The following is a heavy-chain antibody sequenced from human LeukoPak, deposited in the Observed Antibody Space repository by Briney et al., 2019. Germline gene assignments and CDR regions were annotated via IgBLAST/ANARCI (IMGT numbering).Heavy chain of an antibody. V-gene: IGHV4-34*01. D-gene: IGHD2-2*01. J-gene: IGHJ5*02. CDR1: GGSFSGYY. CDR3: ARLHAQYCSSTSCYPGRYYNWSDP. Sequence: TSETLSLTCAVYGGSFSGYYWSWIRQPPGKGLEWIGEINHSGSTNYNPSLKSRVTISVDTSKNQFSLKLSSVTAADTAVYYCARLHAQYCSSTSCYPGRYYNWSDPWGQGTLVTVSS. CDR2: INHSGST.